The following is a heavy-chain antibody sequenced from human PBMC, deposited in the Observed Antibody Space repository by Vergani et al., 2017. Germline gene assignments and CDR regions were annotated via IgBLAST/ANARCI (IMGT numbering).Heavy chain of an antibody. V-gene: IGHV3-21*01. CDR3: ARGSSSGWTKTDDY. J-gene: IGHJ4*02. Sequence: EVQLVESGGGLVKPGGSLRLSCAASGFTFSSYSMNWVRQAPGKGLEWVSSISSSSSYIYYADSVKGRFTISRDNAKNSLYLQMNSLRAEDTAVYYCARGSSSGWTKTDDYWGQGTLVTVSS. CDR2: ISSSSSYI. CDR1: GFTFSSYS. D-gene: IGHD6-19*01.